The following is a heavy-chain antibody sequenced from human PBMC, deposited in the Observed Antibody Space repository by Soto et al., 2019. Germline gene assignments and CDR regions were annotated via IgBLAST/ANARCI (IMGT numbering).Heavy chain of an antibody. CDR3: GKDLPASGNYPILDN. V-gene: IGHV3-30*18. CDR1: GFIFSSYG. CDR2: TSYDGSTK. J-gene: IGHJ4*02. Sequence: QVQLVESRGGVVQPGRSLRLSCAASGFIFSSYGMHWVRQAPGKGLEWVAVTSYDGSTKYYADSVKGRFTISRDNSENTWNLELNGLRLEATVGYYCGKDLPASGNYPILDNWGRGTLVTASS. D-gene: IGHD1-7*01.